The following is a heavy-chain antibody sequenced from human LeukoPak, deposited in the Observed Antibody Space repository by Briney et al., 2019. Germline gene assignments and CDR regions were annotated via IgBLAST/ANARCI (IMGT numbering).Heavy chain of an antibody. CDR2: ISYDGSNK. Sequence: GGSLRLSCAASGFTFSSYAMHWVRQAPGKGLEWVAVISYDGSNKYYADSVKGRFTISRDNSKNTLYLQMNSLRGEDTAVYYCAREGFDPWGQGTLVTVSS. V-gene: IGHV3-30*04. CDR1: GFTFSSYA. J-gene: IGHJ5*02. CDR3: AREGFDP.